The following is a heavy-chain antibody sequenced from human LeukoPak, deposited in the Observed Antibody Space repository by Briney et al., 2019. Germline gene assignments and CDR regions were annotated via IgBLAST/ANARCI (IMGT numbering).Heavy chain of an antibody. CDR3: AREDYRSGGSCYSGGFDY. Sequence: GASVKVSCKASGYTFTSYGISWVRQAPGQGLEWMGWISAYNGNTNYAQKLQGRVTVTTDTSTSTAYMELRSLRSEDTAVYYCAREDYRSGGSCYSGGFDYWGQGTLVTVSS. V-gene: IGHV1-18*01. D-gene: IGHD2-15*01. CDR2: ISAYNGNT. CDR1: GYTFTSYG. J-gene: IGHJ4*02.